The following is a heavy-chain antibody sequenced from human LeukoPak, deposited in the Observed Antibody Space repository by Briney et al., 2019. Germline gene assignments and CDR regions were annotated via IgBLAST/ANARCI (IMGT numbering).Heavy chain of an antibody. CDR1: GFTFSSYS. CDR2: ISSSSSYI. Sequence: GGSLRLSCAASGFTFSSYSMNWVRQAPGKRLEWVSSISSSSSYIYYADSVKGRFTISRDNAKNSLYLQMNSLRAEDTAVYYCAGGAVRGVISVWFDPWGQGTLVTVSS. J-gene: IGHJ5*02. V-gene: IGHV3-21*01. D-gene: IGHD3-10*01. CDR3: AGGAVRGVISVWFDP.